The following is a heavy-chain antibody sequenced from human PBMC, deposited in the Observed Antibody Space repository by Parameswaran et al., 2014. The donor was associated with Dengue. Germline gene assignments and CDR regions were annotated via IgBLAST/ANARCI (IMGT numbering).Heavy chain of an antibody. CDR3: ARTDDSTAQGSFNI. Sequence: VRQMPGKGLEWMGIIYPVDSETRYSPSFQGQVTISADRSTDTAHLQWSSLKASDTAMYYCARTDDSTAQGSFNIWGQGTMVTVSS. D-gene: IGHD3-22*01. V-gene: IGHV5-51*01. J-gene: IGHJ3*02. CDR2: IYPVDSET.